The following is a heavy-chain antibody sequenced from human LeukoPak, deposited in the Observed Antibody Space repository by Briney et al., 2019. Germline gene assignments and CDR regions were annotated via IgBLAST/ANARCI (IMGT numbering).Heavy chain of an antibody. CDR1: GYTFTGYY. D-gene: IGHD6-6*01. V-gene: IGHV1-2*02. J-gene: IGHJ4*02. CDR3: ARDSGASEYDY. Sequence: ASVKVSCKASGYTFTGYYMHWVRQAPGQGLEWMGWVNPNSGGTNYAQKFRGRVTMTRDTSISTAYMELSRLRSDDTAVYYCARDSGASEYDYWGQGTLVTVSS. CDR2: VNPNSGGT.